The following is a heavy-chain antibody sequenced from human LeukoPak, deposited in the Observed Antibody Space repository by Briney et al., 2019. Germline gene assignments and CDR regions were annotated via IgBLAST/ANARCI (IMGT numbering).Heavy chain of an antibody. J-gene: IGHJ4*02. Sequence: IPSETLSLTCTVSGGSISNYYWSWIRQPPGKGLEWIGYIYYSGTTNYNPSLKSRVTISLDTSRNQFSLKLRSVTTADTAVYYCARRRVYSGSGEFDFWGQGTLVTVSS. CDR2: IYYSGTT. CDR3: ARRRVYSGSGEFDF. D-gene: IGHD5-12*01. V-gene: IGHV4-59*01. CDR1: GGSISNYY.